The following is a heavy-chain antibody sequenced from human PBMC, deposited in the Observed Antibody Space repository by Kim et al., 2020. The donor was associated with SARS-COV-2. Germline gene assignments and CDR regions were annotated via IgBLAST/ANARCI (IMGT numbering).Heavy chain of an antibody. CDR3: ARHAVDSSGYSLEGYFDY. CDR1: GYSFTSYW. J-gene: IGHJ4*02. V-gene: IGHV5-10-1*01. D-gene: IGHD3-22*01. CDR2: IDPSDSYT. Sequence: GESLKISCKGSGYSFTSYWISWVRQMPGKGLEWMGRIDPSDSYTNYSPSFQGHVTISADKSISTAYLQWSSLKASDTAMYYCARHAVDSSGYSLEGYFDYWGQGTLVTVSS.